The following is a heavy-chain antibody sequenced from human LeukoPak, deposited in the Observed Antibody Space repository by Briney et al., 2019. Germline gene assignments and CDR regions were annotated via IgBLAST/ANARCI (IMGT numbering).Heavy chain of an antibody. J-gene: IGHJ4*02. Sequence: GGSLRLSCAASGFTFSSYGIHWVRQAPGKGLEWVAVISYDGSNKYYADSVKGRFTISRDNSENTLYLQMNSLRAEHTAVYYCARPDYGDYEGHYYFDYWGQGTLVTVSS. CDR2: ISYDGSNK. CDR1: GFTFSSYG. CDR3: ARPDYGDYEGHYYFDY. V-gene: IGHV3-30*03. D-gene: IGHD4-17*01.